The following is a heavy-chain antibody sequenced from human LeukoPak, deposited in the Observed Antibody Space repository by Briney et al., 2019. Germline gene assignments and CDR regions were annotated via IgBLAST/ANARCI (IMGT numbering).Heavy chain of an antibody. CDR2: IYCSGST. Sequence: PSETLSLTCTVSGGSISSYYWSWIRQPPGKGLEWIGYIYCSGSTNYNPSLKSRVTISVDTSKNQFSLKLSSVTAADTAVYYCARLQYYYYGMDVWGKGTTVTVSS. CDR3: ARLQYYYYGMDV. D-gene: IGHD5-24*01. V-gene: IGHV4-59*01. CDR1: GGSISSYY. J-gene: IGHJ6*04.